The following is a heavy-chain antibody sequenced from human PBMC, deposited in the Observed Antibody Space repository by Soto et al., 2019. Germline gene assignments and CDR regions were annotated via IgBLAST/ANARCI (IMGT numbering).Heavy chain of an antibody. CDR2: IDPSDSYT. CDR1: GYSFTSYW. J-gene: IGHJ6*02. D-gene: IGHD2-2*01. Sequence: PGESLKISCKGSGYSFTSYWISWVRQMPGKGLEWMGRIDPSDSYTNYSPSFQGHVTISADKSISTAYLQWSSLKASDTAMYYCARHPTVPHYYYGMDVWGQGTTVTVSS. V-gene: IGHV5-10-1*01. CDR3: ARHPTVPHYYYGMDV.